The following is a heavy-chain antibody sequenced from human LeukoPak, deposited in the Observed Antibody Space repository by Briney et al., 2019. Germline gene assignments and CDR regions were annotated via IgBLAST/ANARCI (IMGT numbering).Heavy chain of an antibody. Sequence: GSSVKVSCKASGGTFSSYAISGVRQAPGQGLEWMGGIIPIFGTANYAQKFQGRVTMTRNTSISTAYMELSSLRSEDTAVYYCAITRTWFGAYAFDIWGQGTMVTVSS. V-gene: IGHV1-69*05. CDR2: IIPIFGTA. D-gene: IGHD3-10*01. CDR1: GGTFSSYA. CDR3: AITRTWFGAYAFDI. J-gene: IGHJ3*02.